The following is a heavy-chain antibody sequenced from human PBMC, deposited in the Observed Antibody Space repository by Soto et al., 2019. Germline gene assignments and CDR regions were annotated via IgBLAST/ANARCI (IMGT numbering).Heavy chain of an antibody. V-gene: IGHV4-4*07. Sequence: QVQLQESGPGLVKPSETLSLTCTVSGGSISSYYWSWIRQPAGKGLEWIGRIYTSGSTNYNPSLKSRVTMSADTSKNQFSLKLSSVTAADTAVYYCARDLGRGYCSSTSCFARPPNWFDPWGQGTLVTVSS. CDR1: GGSISSYY. D-gene: IGHD2-2*01. J-gene: IGHJ5*02. CDR2: IYTSGST. CDR3: ARDLGRGYCSSTSCFARPPNWFDP.